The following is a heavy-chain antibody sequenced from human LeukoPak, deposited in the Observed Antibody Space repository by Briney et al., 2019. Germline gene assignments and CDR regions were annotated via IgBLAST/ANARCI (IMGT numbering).Heavy chain of an antibody. J-gene: IGHJ4*02. CDR2: IYHSGTT. D-gene: IGHD1-26*01. CDR1: GGSISSSNW. CDR3: AKGTSVGTLDF. V-gene: IGHV4-4*02. Sequence: KPSGTLSLTCAVSGGSISSSNWWNWVRQPPGKGLEWIGEIYHSGTTNYNPSLKSRVTISVDKSKNQFSLELNSVTAADTAVYYCAKGTSVGTLDFWGQGTLVTVSS.